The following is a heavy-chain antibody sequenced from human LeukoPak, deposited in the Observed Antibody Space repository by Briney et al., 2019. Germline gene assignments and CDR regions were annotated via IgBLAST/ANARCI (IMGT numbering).Heavy chain of an antibody. V-gene: IGHV3-15*01. CDR1: GFTFSDAW. D-gene: IGHD4-23*01. Sequence: PGGSLRLSCAASGFTFSDAWMSWVRQAPGKGLEWVGRIKSITDGGTTDYAAPVKGRFTISRDDSKNTLYLQMNSLKTEDTAVYYCTTGPAGGIDDYWGQGTLVTVSS. J-gene: IGHJ4*02. CDR3: TTGPAGGIDDY. CDR2: IKSITDGGTT.